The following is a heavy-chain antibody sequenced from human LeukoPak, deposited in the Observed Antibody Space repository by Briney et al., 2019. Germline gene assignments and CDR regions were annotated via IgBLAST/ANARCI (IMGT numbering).Heavy chain of an antibody. V-gene: IGHV4-61*03. D-gene: IGHD6-13*01. CDR3: ARGSQTPDAGY. J-gene: IGHJ4*02. Sequence: SETLFLTCTVSDDSIRGSIYFWSWIRQPPGKGLEWIGYVSYSGSTDYSPSLKGRVAISIDMSKNHFSLKLTSVSAADTAMYYCARGSQTPDAGYWGPGILVTVSS. CDR1: DDSIRGSIYF. CDR2: VSYSGST.